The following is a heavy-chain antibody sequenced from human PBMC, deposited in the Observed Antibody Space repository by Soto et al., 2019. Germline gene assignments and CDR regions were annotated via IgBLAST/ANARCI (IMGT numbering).Heavy chain of an antibody. CDR2: IKGDGSEK. CDR1: GFTFSSFW. J-gene: IGHJ3*01. CDR3: ASSVVVASTDGLDV. D-gene: IGHD2-15*01. V-gene: IGHV3-7*03. Sequence: EVQLVESGGGLVQPGGSLRLSCAASGFTFSSFWMTWVRQAPGKGLEWVANIKGDGSEKYYEDSVKGRFTISRDNAKKSLFLQMNRLRAEDTGIYYCASSVVVASTDGLDVWGQGTMVTVSS.